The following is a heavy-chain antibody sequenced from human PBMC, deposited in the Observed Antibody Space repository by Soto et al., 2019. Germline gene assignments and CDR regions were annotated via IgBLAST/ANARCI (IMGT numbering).Heavy chain of an antibody. D-gene: IGHD2-15*01. J-gene: IGHJ4*02. V-gene: IGHV1-8*02. CDR2: INPNNDKT. Sequence: QVQLVQSGAEVKKPGASVKVSCKASGYSFTSCDIHWVRQATGRVLEWMALINPNNDKTGYAQNFQGRVTMTWNTSSGTAYMELSSLRSEDTAMYFCARECFGGTEYYQTFYFDYWGQGTLVTVSS. CDR1: GYSFTSCD. CDR3: ARECFGGTEYYQTFYFDY.